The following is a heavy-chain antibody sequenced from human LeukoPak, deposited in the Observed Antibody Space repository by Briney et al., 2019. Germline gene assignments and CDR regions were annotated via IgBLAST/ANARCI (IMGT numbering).Heavy chain of an antibody. D-gene: IGHD5-12*01. Sequence: GGSLRLSCAASGFTLDEYGMSWVRQAPGKGLEWVSVINWNGGSIGYADSVKGRFTISRDNDKNSLYLQMNSLRAEDTDLYYCARARGYSGYDLSDYWGQGTLVTVSS. J-gene: IGHJ4*02. V-gene: IGHV3-20*04. CDR1: GFTLDEYG. CDR3: ARARGYSGYDLSDY. CDR2: INWNGGSI.